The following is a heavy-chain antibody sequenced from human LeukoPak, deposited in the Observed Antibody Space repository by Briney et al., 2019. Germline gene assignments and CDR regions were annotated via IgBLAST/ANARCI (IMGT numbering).Heavy chain of an antibody. D-gene: IGHD6-25*01. J-gene: IGHJ5*02. V-gene: IGHV1-69*06. CDR1: GGTFSSYA. CDR3: ARERRIRNWFDP. Sequence: SVKVSCRASGGTFSSYAISWVRQAPGQGLEWMGGIIPIFGTANYAQKFQGRVTITADKSTSTAYMELRSLRSDDTAVYYCARERRIRNWFDPWGQGTLVTVSS. CDR2: IIPIFGTA.